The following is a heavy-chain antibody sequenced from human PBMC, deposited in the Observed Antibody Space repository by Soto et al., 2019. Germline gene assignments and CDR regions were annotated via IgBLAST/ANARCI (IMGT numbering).Heavy chain of an antibody. V-gene: IGHV1-2*04. D-gene: IGHD2-8*01. Sequence: ASVKVSCKASGYSFTDYHIHWVRQAPGQGLELLGRINPKSGGTSTAQKFQGWVTMTTDTSSSTASMERTRLTSDDTAIYYCARGDCAEFSNGVCSFFYNHDKAVWGQGTTVTVSS. J-gene: IGHJ6*02. CDR1: GYSFTDYH. CDR3: ARGDCAEFSNGVCSFFYNHDKAV. CDR2: INPKSGGT.